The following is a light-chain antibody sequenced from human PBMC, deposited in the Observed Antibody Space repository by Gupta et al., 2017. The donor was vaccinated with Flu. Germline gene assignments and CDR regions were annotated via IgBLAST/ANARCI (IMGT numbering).Light chain of an antibody. Sequence: QSVLTHPPSVSAAPGQRVTISCTGSSSNIGAGYDVHWYQQPPGTAPKLLIYGNSNRPSGVPDRFSGSKSGTSASLAITGLQAEDEADYYCQSYDSSLSGSVFGGGTKLTVL. CDR3: QSYDSSLSGSV. J-gene: IGLJ3*02. CDR2: GNS. V-gene: IGLV1-40*01. CDR1: SSNIGAGYD.